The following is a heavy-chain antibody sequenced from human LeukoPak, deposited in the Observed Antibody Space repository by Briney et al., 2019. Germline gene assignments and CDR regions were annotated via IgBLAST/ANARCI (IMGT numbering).Heavy chain of an antibody. Sequence: SETPSLTCTVSGGSINSYYWSWIRQPPGEGLEWIGYIYYSGSTNYNPSLKSRVTISVKTSKNQFSLKLRSVTAADTAVYYCARVTGYTIEDYFDYWGQGTLVTVSS. J-gene: IGHJ4*02. CDR1: GGSINSYY. CDR2: IYYSGST. V-gene: IGHV4-59*01. D-gene: IGHD3-9*01. CDR3: ARVTGYTIEDYFDY.